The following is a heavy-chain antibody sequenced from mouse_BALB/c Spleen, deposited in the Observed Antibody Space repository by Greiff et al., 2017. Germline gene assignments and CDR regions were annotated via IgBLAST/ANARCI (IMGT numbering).Heavy chain of an antibody. D-gene: IGHD2-4*01. J-gene: IGHJ3*01. Sequence: EVQLVESGGGLVKPGGSLKLSCAASGFTFSSYTMSWVRQTPEKRLEWVATISSGGSYTYYPDSVKGRFTISRDNAKNTLYLQMSSLKSEDTAMYYCTRGGYDYDGFAYWGQGTLVTVSA. CDR1: GFTFSSYT. V-gene: IGHV5-6-4*01. CDR3: TRGGYDYDGFAY. CDR2: ISSGGSYT.